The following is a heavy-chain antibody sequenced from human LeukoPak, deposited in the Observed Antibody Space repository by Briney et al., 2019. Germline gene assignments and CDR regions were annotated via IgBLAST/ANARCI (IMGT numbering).Heavy chain of an antibody. CDR1: GFTFRNYG. CDR3: AKDGVPTATNPGETNC. V-gene: IGHV3-33*06. J-gene: IGHJ4*02. D-gene: IGHD5-24*01. CDR2: ISNDGSKK. Sequence: SGRSLRLSCAGSGFTFRNYGMLWVRQTPGKGLEWVAVISNDGSKKYYANSVKGRFTISRDNSKNTLYLQMSGLRVDETAVYYCAKDGVPTATNPGETNCWGQGTVVAVYS.